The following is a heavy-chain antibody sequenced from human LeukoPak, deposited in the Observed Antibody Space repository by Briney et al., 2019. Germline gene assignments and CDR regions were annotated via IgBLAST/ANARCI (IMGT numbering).Heavy chain of an antibody. CDR1: GFTFTSYA. D-gene: IGHD4-17*01. Sequence: GGSLRPSCAASGFTFTSYAMTWVRQAPGKGLEWVSSITDSGGTTYYADSVKGRFTISRDNYKNTLYLQMNSLRVEDTAVYYCARDPNGNYVGAFDFQRWGQGTLVTVSS. CDR2: ITDSGGTT. CDR3: ARDPNGNYVGAFDFQR. V-gene: IGHV3-23*01. J-gene: IGHJ1*01.